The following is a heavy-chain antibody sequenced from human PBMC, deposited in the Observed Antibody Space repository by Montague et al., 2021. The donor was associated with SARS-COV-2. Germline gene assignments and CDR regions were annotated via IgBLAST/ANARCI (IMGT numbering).Heavy chain of an antibody. CDR1: GFIFSDYY. V-gene: IGHV3-11*01. D-gene: IGHD5-12*01. CDR2: ISGSGSRT. J-gene: IGHJ3*02. Sequence: SLRLSCAASGFIFSDYYMTWIRQAPGKGLEWGSHISGSGSRTYYAESVKGRFTTSRDTANNSVYLQMKFLGAEDTAVYYCARDQGGYGTFDIWGQGTMVTVSS. CDR3: ARDQGGYGTFDI.